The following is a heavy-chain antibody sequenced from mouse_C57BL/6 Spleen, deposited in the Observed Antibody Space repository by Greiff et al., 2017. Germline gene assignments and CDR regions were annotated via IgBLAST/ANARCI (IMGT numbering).Heavy chain of an antibody. CDR2: IYPGDGDT. CDR1: GYAFSSSW. D-gene: IGHD3-2*02. J-gene: IGHJ4*01. CDR3: ARKEATYAMDY. Sequence: QVQLQQSGPELVKPGASVKISCKASGYAFSSSWMNWVKQRPGKGLEWIGLIYPGDGDTNYNGKFKGKATLTADKSSSTAYMQLSSLTSEDSAVYFCARKEATYAMDYWGQGTSVTVSS. V-gene: IGHV1-82*01.